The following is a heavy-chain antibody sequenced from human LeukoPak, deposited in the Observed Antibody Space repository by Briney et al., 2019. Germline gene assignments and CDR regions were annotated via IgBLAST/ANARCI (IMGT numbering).Heavy chain of an antibody. Sequence: PGGSLRLSCAASGFTVSSNYMSWVRQAPGKGLEWVSVIYSGGSTYYADSVKGRFTISRDNSKNTLYPQMNSLRAEDTAVYYCAREFTGSGSYYGNFDYWGQGTLVTVSS. J-gene: IGHJ4*02. V-gene: IGHV3-66*01. D-gene: IGHD1-26*01. CDR2: IYSGGST. CDR1: GFTVSSNY. CDR3: AREFTGSGSYYGNFDY.